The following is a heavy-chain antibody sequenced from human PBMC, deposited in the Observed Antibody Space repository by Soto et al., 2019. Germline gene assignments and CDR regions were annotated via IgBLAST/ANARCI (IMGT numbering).Heavy chain of an antibody. CDR2: IYPGESDT. CDR1: GYSFTTYW. J-gene: IGHJ5*01. Sequence: GEPLKISCKDSGYSFTTYWLGGVRQMPGKGLEWMGIIYPGESDTRCRPSFQGQVNISADKSISTAYLQWSGLKASDTAMYYCLRITAALGGTHSHPCCFDSWGHGILFTVGS. V-gene: IGHV5-51*01. D-gene: IGHD1-26*01. CDR3: LRITAALGGTHSHPCCFDS.